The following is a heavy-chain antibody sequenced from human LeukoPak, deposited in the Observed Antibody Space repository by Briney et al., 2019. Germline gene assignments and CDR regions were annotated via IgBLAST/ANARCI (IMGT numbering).Heavy chain of an antibody. V-gene: IGHV4-31*03. CDR3: ARDGIDYDILTGYPDAFDI. CDR1: GGSISSGGYY. Sequence: TLSLTCTVSGGSISSGGYYRSWIRQHPGKGLEWIGYIYYSGSTYYNPSLKSRVTISVDTSKNQFSLKLSSVTAADTAVYYCARDGIDYDILTGYPDAFDIWGQGTMVTVSS. CDR2: IYYSGST. J-gene: IGHJ3*02. D-gene: IGHD3-9*01.